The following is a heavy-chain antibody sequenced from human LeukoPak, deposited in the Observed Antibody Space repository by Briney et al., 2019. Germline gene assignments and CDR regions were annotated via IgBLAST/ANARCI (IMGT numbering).Heavy chain of an antibody. CDR3: ARDKGGSGSYYNPINNWFDP. V-gene: IGHV3-11*04. Sequence: GGSLRLSCAASGFPFSDYYMSWIRQAPGKGLEWVSYISSSGSTIYYADPVKGRFTISRDNAKNSLYLQMNSLRAEDTAVYYCARDKGGSGSYYNPINNWFDPWGKGTTVTVSS. D-gene: IGHD3-10*01. CDR2: ISSSGSTI. J-gene: IGHJ5*01. CDR1: GFPFSDYY.